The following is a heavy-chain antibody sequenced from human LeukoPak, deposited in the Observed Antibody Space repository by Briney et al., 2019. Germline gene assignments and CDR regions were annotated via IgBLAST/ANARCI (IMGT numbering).Heavy chain of an antibody. CDR2: ISDCGST. CDR1: VDSISTYY. V-gene: IGHV4-59*01. Sequence: SETLSLTCTLSVDSISTYYWTCPPHPPGEGLEWIGYISDCGSTIYNPSLKSRVTFSVDTSKSQFSLKLSSVTAADSAVYYCARAQLNLVVDFGMDVWGQGTTVTVSS. D-gene: IGHD2-2*01. J-gene: IGHJ6*02. CDR3: ARAQLNLVVDFGMDV.